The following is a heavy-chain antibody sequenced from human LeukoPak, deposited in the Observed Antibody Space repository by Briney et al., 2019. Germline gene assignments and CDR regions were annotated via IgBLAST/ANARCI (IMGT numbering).Heavy chain of an antibody. Sequence: SETLSLTCAVSGGPFSGYFWSWIRQSSGKGLEWIGEIHNSGTTNYNPSLNSRVTISEDTSKNQFYLNLSSVTAEDTAVYYCARRYYYNLGSFPFDFWGQGTLVTVSS. CDR1: GGPFSGYF. D-gene: IGHD3-10*01. CDR2: IHNSGTT. CDR3: ARRYYYNLGSFPFDF. J-gene: IGHJ4*02. V-gene: IGHV4-34*01.